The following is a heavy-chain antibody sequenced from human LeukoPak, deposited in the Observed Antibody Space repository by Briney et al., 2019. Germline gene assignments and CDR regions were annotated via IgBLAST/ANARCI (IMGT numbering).Heavy chain of an antibody. CDR1: GFTFSSYW. CDR3: ARDVAFIAVAGTAFDI. Sequence: GGSLRLPCAASGFTFSSYWMSWVRQAPGKGLEWVANIKQDGSEKYYVDSVKGRFTISRDNAKNSLYLQMNSLRAEDTAVYYCARDVAFIAVAGTAFDIWGQGTMVTVSS. CDR2: IKQDGSEK. V-gene: IGHV3-7*01. D-gene: IGHD6-19*01. J-gene: IGHJ3*02.